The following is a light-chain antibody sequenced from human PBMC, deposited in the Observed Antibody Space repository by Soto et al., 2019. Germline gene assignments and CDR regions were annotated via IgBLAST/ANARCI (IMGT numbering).Light chain of an antibody. CDR3: LQDYNYPRT. CDR1: QGIRND. J-gene: IGKJ1*01. Sequence: AIQMTQSPSSLSASVGDRVTITCRASQGIRNDLGWYQQKPGKAPKLLIYAASSLQSGVPSRFSGSGSGTDFTLNISSLQPEDFATYYCLQDYNYPRTFGQVTKVEIK. CDR2: AAS. V-gene: IGKV1-6*01.